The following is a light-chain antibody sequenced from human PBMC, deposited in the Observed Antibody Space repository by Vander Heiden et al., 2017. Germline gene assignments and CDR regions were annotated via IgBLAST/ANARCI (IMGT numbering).Light chain of an antibody. J-gene: IGLJ3*02. CDR2: GNS. CDR1: SSNIGAGYD. V-gene: IGLV1-40*01. Sequence: QSVLTQPPSVSGAPGQRVTISCTGSSSNIGAGYDVHWYQQLPGTAPKLLIYGNSNRPSGVPDRFSGSKSGTSASLAITGLQAEDEADYYCQSYDSSLSGWVVFGGGTKLNFL. CDR3: QSYDSSLSGWVV.